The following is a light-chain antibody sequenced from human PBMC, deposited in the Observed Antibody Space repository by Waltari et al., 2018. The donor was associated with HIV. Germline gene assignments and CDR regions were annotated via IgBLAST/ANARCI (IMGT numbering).Light chain of an antibody. Sequence: SYVETQTPSVPVAPGKTARLTCGGNQIGTHTVHWYQQKQGQAPIMTIYDDSDRPPGIPQRFSGSNSGNTATLTISRVEVGDEADYYCQVWDSTSDHVIFGGGTKLTVL. CDR2: DDS. V-gene: IGLV3-21*04. CDR1: QIGTHT. J-gene: IGLJ2*01. CDR3: QVWDSTSDHVI.